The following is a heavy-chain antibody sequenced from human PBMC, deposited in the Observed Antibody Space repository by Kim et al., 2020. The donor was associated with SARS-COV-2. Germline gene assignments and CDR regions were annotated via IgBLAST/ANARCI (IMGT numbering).Heavy chain of an antibody. Sequence: SETLSLTCSVSGGSITSNSNYWGWIRQPPGKGLEWIGNIYYTGSAYFNPSLKSRVTISADTSKNQFSLTLSSVTAADTAVYYCARAETPGGLQYYDWLLLGIVYVDYWGQGTLVTVSS. D-gene: IGHD3-9*01. CDR2: IYYTGSA. V-gene: IGHV4-39*01. J-gene: IGHJ4*02. CDR3: ARAETPGGLQYYDWLLLGIVYVDY. CDR1: GGSITSNSNY.